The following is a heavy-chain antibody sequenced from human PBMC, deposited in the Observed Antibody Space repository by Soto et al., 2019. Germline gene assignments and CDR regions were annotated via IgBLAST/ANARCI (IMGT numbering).Heavy chain of an antibody. V-gene: IGHV3-30-3*01. D-gene: IGHD6-13*01. Sequence: QVQLVESGGGVVQPGRSLRLSCAASGFTFSTHAMHWVRQAPGKGLECVAIVSFDGSNKYYADSVKGRFTISRDNSKNTLYLQMSGLTPEDTAVYYCARDQTGIATTGGGRIDHWGQGNVVNVSS. CDR2: VSFDGSNK. CDR1: GFTFSTHA. J-gene: IGHJ4*02. CDR3: ARDQTGIATTGGGRIDH.